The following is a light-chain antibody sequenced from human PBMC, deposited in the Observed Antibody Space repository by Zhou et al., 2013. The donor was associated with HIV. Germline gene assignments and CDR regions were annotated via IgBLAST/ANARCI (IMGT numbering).Light chain of an antibody. Sequence: VLTQFPGTLSLSPGERATLSCRASQSVNSNFLAWYQQKPGQAPRLLIYGTSNRAAGVPDRFSGSGSGTEFTLTINSLQSEDFAVYYCHHYNDWPPWTFGPGTKVEI. CDR1: QSVNSN. J-gene: IGKJ1*01. CDR2: GTS. V-gene: IGKV3D-15*01. CDR3: HHYNDWPPWT.